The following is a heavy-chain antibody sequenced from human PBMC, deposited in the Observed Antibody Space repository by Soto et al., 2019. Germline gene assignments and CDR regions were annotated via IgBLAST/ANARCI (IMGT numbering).Heavy chain of an antibody. V-gene: IGHV4-61*01. CDR3: ARESVTTDYYYYGMDV. J-gene: IGHJ6*02. CDR2: IYYSGST. Sequence: SETLSLTCTVSGGSVSSGSYYWSWIRQPPGKGLEWIGYIYYSGSTNYNPSLKSRVTISVDTSKNQFSLKLSSVTAADTAVYYCARESVTTDYYYYGMDVWGQGTTVTVSS. CDR1: GGSVSSGSYY. D-gene: IGHD4-17*01.